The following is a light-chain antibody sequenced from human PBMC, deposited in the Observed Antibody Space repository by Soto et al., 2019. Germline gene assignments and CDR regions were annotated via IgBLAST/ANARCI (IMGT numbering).Light chain of an antibody. CDR2: GAS. J-gene: IGKJ3*01. Sequence: DIPLTQSPSSLCASVGDRVTITCRASQTISNYLNWYQMKPGKAPKLLIYGASSLQNGVPPRFSGSGSGTDFALTIRNLEPEDFASYFCQQSYTSPTFGAGTKVDL. V-gene: IGKV1-39*01. CDR3: QQSYTSPT. CDR1: QTISNY.